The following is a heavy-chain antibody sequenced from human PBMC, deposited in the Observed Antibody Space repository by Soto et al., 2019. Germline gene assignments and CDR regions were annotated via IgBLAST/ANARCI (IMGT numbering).Heavy chain of an antibody. D-gene: IGHD3-22*01. CDR2: IYYSGNT. J-gene: IGHJ4*02. V-gene: IGHV4-30-4*01. Sequence: QVQLQESGPGLVKPSQTLSLTCTVSGGSISSGDYYWSWIRQPPGKGLEWIGYIYYSGNTDYNPSLKSRVTISVDTSKNQFSLKLSSVTAADTAVYYCARDSGQYYDSSFDYWGQGTLVTVSS. CDR1: GGSISSGDYY. CDR3: ARDSGQYYDSSFDY.